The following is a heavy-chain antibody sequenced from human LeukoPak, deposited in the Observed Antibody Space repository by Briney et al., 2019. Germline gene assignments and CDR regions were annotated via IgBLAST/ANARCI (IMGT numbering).Heavy chain of an antibody. CDR1: GFTFSNAW. CDR3: AKDNGLYGSGSYLYYFDY. D-gene: IGHD3-10*01. CDR2: ITSSSSFI. Sequence: GGSLRLSCAASGFTFSNAWMSWVRQAPGKGLEWVSSITSSSSFIYYADSLKGRFTISRDNAKNSLYLQMNSLRAEDTALYYCAKDNGLYGSGSYLYYFDYWGQGTLVTVSS. J-gene: IGHJ4*02. V-gene: IGHV3-21*04.